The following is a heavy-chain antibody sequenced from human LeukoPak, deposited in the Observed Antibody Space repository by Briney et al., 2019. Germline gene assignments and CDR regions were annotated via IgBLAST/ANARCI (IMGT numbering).Heavy chain of an antibody. D-gene: IGHD2-15*01. CDR1: GFTFSSYW. Sequence: PGGSLRLSCAASGFTFSSYWMTWVRQAPGKGLEWVAVISYDGSNKYYADSVKGRFAVSRDNSKNTLYLQMNSLRADDTAVYYCAGGSLGSGTSSDCCPLDYWGQGTLVTVSS. V-gene: IGHV3-30*03. CDR3: AGGSLGSGTSSDCCPLDY. CDR2: ISYDGSNK. J-gene: IGHJ4*02.